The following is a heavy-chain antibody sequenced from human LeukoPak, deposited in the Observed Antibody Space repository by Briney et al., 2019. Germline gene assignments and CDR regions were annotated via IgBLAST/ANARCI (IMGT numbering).Heavy chain of an antibody. CDR3: AKGLGIWSGVDV. V-gene: IGHV3-23*01. CDR1: GFTFSNYG. J-gene: IGHJ6*03. CDR2: ITATSSST. D-gene: IGHD1-14*01. Sequence: GGSLRLSCAPSGFTFSNYGMRWVRQAPGKGLEWVSAITATSSSTHDADSVQGRFTISRDNSKNTLYRQMNSLRAEDTAVYYCAKGLGIWSGVDVWGKGTTVTVS.